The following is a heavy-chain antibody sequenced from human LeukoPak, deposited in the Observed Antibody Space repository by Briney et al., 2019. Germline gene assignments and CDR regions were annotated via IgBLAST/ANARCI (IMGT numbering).Heavy chain of an antibody. CDR2: IYYSGST. CDR3: ARETLPDLTFDY. J-gene: IGHJ4*02. CDR1: GGSISSYY. V-gene: IGHV4-59*12. D-gene: IGHD3-3*01. Sequence: PSETLSLTCTVSGGSISSYYWSWIRQPPGKGLEWIGYIYYSGSTNYNPSLKSRVTISVDTSKNQFSLKLSSVTAADTAVYYCARETLPDLTFDYWGQGTLVTVSS.